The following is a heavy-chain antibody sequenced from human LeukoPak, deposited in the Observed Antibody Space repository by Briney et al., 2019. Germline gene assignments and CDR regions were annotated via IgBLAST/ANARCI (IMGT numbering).Heavy chain of an antibody. CDR1: GGSLSGYY. D-gene: IGHD2-2*01. Sequence: SETLSLTCAVYGGSLSGYYWSWIRQPPGKGLEWIGEINHSGSTNYNPSLKSRVTISVDTSKNQFSLKLSSVTAADTAVYYCARVRRRYCSSTSCYGNWFDPWGQGTLVTVSS. CDR2: INHSGST. CDR3: ARVRRRYCSSTSCYGNWFDP. J-gene: IGHJ5*02. V-gene: IGHV4-34*01.